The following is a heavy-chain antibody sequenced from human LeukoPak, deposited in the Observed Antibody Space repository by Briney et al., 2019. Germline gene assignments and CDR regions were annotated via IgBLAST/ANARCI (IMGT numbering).Heavy chain of an antibody. CDR1: GFTFSSYW. J-gene: IGHJ4*02. CDR2: IHSDGSST. V-gene: IGHV3-74*01. D-gene: IGHD3-10*01. Sequence: GGSLRLSCAASGFTFSSYWMHWVRQAPGKGLVWVSRIHSDGSSTSYADSVKGRFTISRDHAKNTLYLQMNSLRAEDTSVYYCARSGAYGSGSFDYWGQGTLVTVSS. CDR3: ARSGAYGSGSFDY.